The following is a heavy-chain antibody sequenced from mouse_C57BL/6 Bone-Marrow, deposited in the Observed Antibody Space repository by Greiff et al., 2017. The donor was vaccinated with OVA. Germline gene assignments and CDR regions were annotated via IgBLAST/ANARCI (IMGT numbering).Heavy chain of an antibody. Sequence: QVQLQQPGAELVMPGASVKLSCKASGYTFTSYWMHWVKQRPGQGLEWIGEIDPSDSYTNYNQKFKGKSTLTVDKSSSTAYMQLSSLTSEDSAVDYCARYSNYDYFDYWGQGTTLTVSS. V-gene: IGHV1-69*01. CDR2: IDPSDSYT. CDR1: GYTFTSYW. D-gene: IGHD2-5*01. J-gene: IGHJ2*01. CDR3: ARYSNYDYFDY.